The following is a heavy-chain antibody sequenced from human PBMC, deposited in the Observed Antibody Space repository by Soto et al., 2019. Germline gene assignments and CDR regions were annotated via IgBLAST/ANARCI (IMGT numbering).Heavy chain of an antibody. Sequence: QVHLVQSGAEVKKPGASVKVSCKGSGYAFTTYGITWVRQAPGQGLEWMGWISAHNGNTNYAQKLQGRVTVTRDTSTSTAYMELRSLRSDDTAVSYCARWRYGDYCGQGALVTVSS. CDR3: ARWRYGDY. D-gene: IGHD1-1*01. CDR1: GYAFTTYG. J-gene: IGHJ4*02. CDR2: ISAHNGNT. V-gene: IGHV1-18*01.